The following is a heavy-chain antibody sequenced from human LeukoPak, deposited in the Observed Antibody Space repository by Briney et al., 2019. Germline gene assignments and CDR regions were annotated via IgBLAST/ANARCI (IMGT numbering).Heavy chain of an antibody. CDR3: ARHGHCTNGVCYSNYYYYMDV. J-gene: IGHJ6*03. D-gene: IGHD2-8*01. Sequence: GESLKISCKGSGYSFTSYWIGRVRQMPGKGLEWMGIIYPDDSDTRYNPSFEGQVIISVDKSISTAYLQWSSLKASDTATYYCARHGHCTNGVCYSNYYYYMDVWGKGTTVTVSS. CDR2: IYPDDSDT. CDR1: GYSFTSYW. V-gene: IGHV5-51*01.